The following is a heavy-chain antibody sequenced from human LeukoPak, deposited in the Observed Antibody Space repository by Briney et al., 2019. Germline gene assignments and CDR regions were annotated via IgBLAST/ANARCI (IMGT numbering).Heavy chain of an antibody. V-gene: IGHV3-23*01. CDR2: ISGSGGTT. J-gene: IGHJ3*02. Sequence: GGSLRLSCAASGFTFSSYAMSWVRQAPGKGLEWVSGISGSGGTTYYADSVKGRFTISRDNTKNTLYLQMNSLRAEDTAVYYCAKDIVVVPAAIWGAFHIWGQGTMVTVSS. D-gene: IGHD2-2*02. CDR1: GFTFSSYA. CDR3: AKDIVVVPAAIWGAFHI.